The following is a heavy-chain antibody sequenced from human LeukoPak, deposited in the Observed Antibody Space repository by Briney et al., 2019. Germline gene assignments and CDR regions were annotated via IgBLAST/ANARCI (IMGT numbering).Heavy chain of an antibody. V-gene: IGHV3-48*02. CDR3: AGDGDSAYFDY. Sequence: GGSLRLSCAASGFIFISYVMNWVRPAPGKGLEWVSYISSRTSSTICYADSVKGRFTISRDNAVNSLYLQMNSLRDEDTAVYYCAGDGDSAYFDYWGRGTLVTVSS. CDR1: GFIFISYV. J-gene: IGHJ4*02. CDR2: ISSRTSSTI. D-gene: IGHD4-17*01.